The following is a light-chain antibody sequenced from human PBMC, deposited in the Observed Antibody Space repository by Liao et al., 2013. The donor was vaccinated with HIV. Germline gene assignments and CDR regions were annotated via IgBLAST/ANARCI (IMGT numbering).Light chain of an antibody. CDR3: QVWDSSSDHLV. CDR1: NIGSKS. J-gene: IGLJ2*01. CDR2: YDS. V-gene: IGLV3-21*01. Sequence: SYELTQPPSVSVAPGGTAKITCGGNNIGSKSVHWYQQKPGQAPVLVIYYDSDRPSGIPERFSGSNSGNTATLTISRVEAGDEADYYCQVWDSSSDHLVFGGGTKLTVL.